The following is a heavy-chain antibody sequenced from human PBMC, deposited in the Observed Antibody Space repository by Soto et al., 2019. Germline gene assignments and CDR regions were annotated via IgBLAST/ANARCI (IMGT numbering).Heavy chain of an antibody. CDR1: GYSFTNYW. V-gene: IGHV5-10-1*01. D-gene: IGHD3-22*01. CDR3: ARPHYYDSSGHLNDAFDI. J-gene: IGHJ3*02. CDR2: IDPSDSYT. Sequence: GESLKISCKGSGYSFTNYWISWVRQMPGKGLEWMGRIDPSDSYTNYSPSFQGHVTISADKSISTAYLQWSSLKASDTAMYYCARPHYYDSSGHLNDAFDIWGQGTMVTVSS.